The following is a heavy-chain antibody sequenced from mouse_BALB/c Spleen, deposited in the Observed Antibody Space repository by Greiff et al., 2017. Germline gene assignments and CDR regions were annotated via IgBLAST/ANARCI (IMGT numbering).Heavy chain of an antibody. J-gene: IGHJ2*01. V-gene: IGHV5-6-5*01. CDR3: ARVYYGYDYYFDY. CDR2: ISSGGST. Sequence: EVKLMESGGGLVKPGGSLKLSCAASGFTFSSYAMSWVRQTPEKRLEWVASISSGGSTYYPDSVKGRFTISRDNARNILYLQMSSLRSEDTAMYYCARVYYGYDYYFDYWGQGTTLTVSS. CDR1: GFTFSSYA. D-gene: IGHD1-2*01.